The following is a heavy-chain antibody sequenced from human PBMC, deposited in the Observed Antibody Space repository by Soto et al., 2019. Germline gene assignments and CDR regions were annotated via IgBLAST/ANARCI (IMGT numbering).Heavy chain of an antibody. D-gene: IGHD2-8*02. V-gene: IGHV1-69*13. Sequence: SVNVSFKASGGTFSRYAISWVRQAPGQGLEWMGGIIPIFGTANYAQKFQGRVTITADESTSTAYMELSSLRSEDTAVYYFARSGGDCSYGMDVWGQGTTVSVPS. CDR3: ARSGGDCSYGMDV. CDR1: GGTFSRYA. CDR2: IIPIFGTA. J-gene: IGHJ6*02.